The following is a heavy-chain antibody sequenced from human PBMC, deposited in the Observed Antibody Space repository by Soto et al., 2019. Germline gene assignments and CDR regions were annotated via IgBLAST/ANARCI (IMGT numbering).Heavy chain of an antibody. CDR1: GFTVSNTY. Sequence: EVQLVESGGGLIQPGGSLRLSCAASGFTVSNTYMSWVRQAPGTGLEWVSVIYSGGTTYYSDSVKGRFTISRDNSKNTLYLQMNSLRAEDTAVYYCARDGGSSGVDDWGQGTLVTVSS. D-gene: IGHD6-19*01. V-gene: IGHV3-53*01. CDR2: IYSGGTT. J-gene: IGHJ4*02. CDR3: ARDGGSSGVDD.